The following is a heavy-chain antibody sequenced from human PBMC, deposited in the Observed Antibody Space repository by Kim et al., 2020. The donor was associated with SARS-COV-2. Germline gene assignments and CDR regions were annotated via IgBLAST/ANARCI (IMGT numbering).Heavy chain of an antibody. J-gene: IGHJ3*02. CDR3: AREATMIVVAIQGAFDI. Sequence: SETLSLTCAVYGGSFSGYYWSWIRQPPGKGLEWIGEINHSGSTNYNPSLKSRVTISVDTSKNQFSLKLSSVTAADTAVYYCAREATMIVVAIQGAFDIWGQGTMVTVSS. CDR2: INHSGST. CDR1: GGSFSGYY. D-gene: IGHD3-22*01. V-gene: IGHV4-34*01.